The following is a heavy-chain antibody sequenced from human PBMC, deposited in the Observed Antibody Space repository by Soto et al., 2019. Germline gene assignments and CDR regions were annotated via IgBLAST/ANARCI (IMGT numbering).Heavy chain of an antibody. Sequence: SETLSLTCTVSGGSISSYYWSWIRQPPGKGLEWIGYIYYSGSTNYNPSLKSRVTISVDTSKNQFSLKLRSVTAAETAVYYCARMAAGSFFNGYNYFDYWGQGTLVTVSS. CDR1: GGSISSYY. CDR2: IYYSGST. CDR3: ARMAAGSFFNGYNYFDY. V-gene: IGHV4-59*01. D-gene: IGHD1-26*01. J-gene: IGHJ4*02.